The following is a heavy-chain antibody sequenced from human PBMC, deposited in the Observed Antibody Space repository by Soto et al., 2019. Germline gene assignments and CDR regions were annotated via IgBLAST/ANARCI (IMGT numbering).Heavy chain of an antibody. Sequence: QVQLVESGGGVVQPGRSLRLSCAASGFTFSSYAMHWVRQAPGKGLEWVAVISYDGSNKYYADSVKGRFTISRDNSKNTLYRQMNSLRAEDTAVYYCARDHERYCSGGSCYAVRDYWGQGTLVTVSS. V-gene: IGHV3-30-3*01. CDR2: ISYDGSNK. CDR3: ARDHERYCSGGSCYAVRDY. J-gene: IGHJ4*02. D-gene: IGHD2-15*01. CDR1: GFTFSSYA.